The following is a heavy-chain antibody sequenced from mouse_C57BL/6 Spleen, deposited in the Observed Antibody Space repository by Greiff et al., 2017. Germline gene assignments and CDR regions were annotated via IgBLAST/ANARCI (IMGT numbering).Heavy chain of an antibody. Sequence: VQVVESGPGLVQPSQSLSITCTVSGFSLTSYGVHWVRQSPGKGLEWLGVIWSGGSTDYNAAFISRLSISKDNSKSQVFFKMNSLQADDTAIYYCARTGDYYGRGYAMDYWGQGTSVTVSS. D-gene: IGHD1-1*01. CDR2: IWSGGST. CDR1: GFSLTSYG. CDR3: ARTGDYYGRGYAMDY. V-gene: IGHV2-2*01. J-gene: IGHJ4*01.